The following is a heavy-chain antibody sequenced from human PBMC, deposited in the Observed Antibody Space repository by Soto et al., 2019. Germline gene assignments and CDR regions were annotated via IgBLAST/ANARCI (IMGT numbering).Heavy chain of an antibody. Sequence: GGSLRLSCAASGFRFSDYAMHWVRQAPGKGLEWVAVIWYDGSNEQYADSVKGRFTISRDNSKNTLYLEMNTLRAEDTAVYFCARDLFDHILYIVGYWGQGTLVTVSS. J-gene: IGHJ4*02. V-gene: IGHV3-33*01. D-gene: IGHD2-15*01. CDR2: IWYDGSNE. CDR1: GFRFSDYA. CDR3: ARDLFDHILYIVGY.